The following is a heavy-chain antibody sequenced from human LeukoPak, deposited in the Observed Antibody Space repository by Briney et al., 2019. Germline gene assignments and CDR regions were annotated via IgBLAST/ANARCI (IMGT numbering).Heavy chain of an antibody. J-gene: IGHJ4*02. CDR2: ISGSSSTV. CDR1: GFTFSSYP. Sequence: PGGSLRLSCVASGFTFSSYPMNWVRQAPGKGLEWVSYISGSSSTVYYADSLKGRFTISRDNAKNLLYLQMNSLRAEDTAVYYCARTDYYGAGSYWGQGTLVTVSS. CDR3: ARTDYYGAGSY. D-gene: IGHD3-10*01. V-gene: IGHV3-48*04.